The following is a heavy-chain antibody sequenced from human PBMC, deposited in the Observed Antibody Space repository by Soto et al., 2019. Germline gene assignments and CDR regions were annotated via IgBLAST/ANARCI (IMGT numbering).Heavy chain of an antibody. CDR1: GYTLSDYY. Sequence: QVQLVQSGAEVKKPGASVTVSCKASGYTLSDYYIQWVRQAPGQGLEWMGWINPNSGDPNYAQKFQGRVTMSRDTSINTAYMERRWLRSEDTAVYYCTREGGGIAAAGAGNDAFAIWGQGTKVTVSS. D-gene: IGHD6-13*01. J-gene: IGHJ3*02. CDR2: INPNSGDP. V-gene: IGHV1-2*02. CDR3: TREGGGIAAAGAGNDAFAI.